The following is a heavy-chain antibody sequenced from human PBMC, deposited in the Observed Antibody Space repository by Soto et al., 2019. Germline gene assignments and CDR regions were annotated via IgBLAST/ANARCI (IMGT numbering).Heavy chain of an antibody. V-gene: IGHV4-4*02. Sequence: SETMSLTCGVSGGSISSPNWWIWARQIPGKGLEWIGEIFHTGSVNYNPSLKSRVTLSLDKSKNQFSLKLTSVTAADTAVYFCAREQICNVVKCSNCFDPWGQGTLVTSPQ. CDR2: IFHTGSV. D-gene: IGHD2-8*01. CDR3: AREQICNVVKCSNCFDP. CDR1: GGSISSPNW. J-gene: IGHJ5*02.